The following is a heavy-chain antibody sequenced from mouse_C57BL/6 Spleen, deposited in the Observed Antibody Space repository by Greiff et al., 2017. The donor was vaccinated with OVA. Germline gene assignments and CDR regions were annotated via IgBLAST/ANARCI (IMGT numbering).Heavy chain of an antibody. V-gene: IGHV1-64*01. CDR2: INPNSGST. CDR3: ASEDDGGSSPFDY. Sequence: QVQLQQPGAELVKPGASVKLSCKASGYTFTSYWMHWVQQRPGQGLEWIGMINPNSGSTNYNEPFKSKATLTVDKSSSTAYMQLSSLTSEDSAVYYCASEDDGGSSPFDYGGQGTTLTVSS. D-gene: IGHD1-1*01. CDR1: GYTFTSYW. J-gene: IGHJ2*01.